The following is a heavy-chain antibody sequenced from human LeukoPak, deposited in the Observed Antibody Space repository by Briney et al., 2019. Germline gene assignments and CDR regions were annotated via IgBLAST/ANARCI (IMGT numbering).Heavy chain of an antibody. Sequence: PGGSLRLSCAASGFTFSSYGMRWVRQAPGKGLEWVAVIWYDGSNKYYADSVKGRFTISRDNSKNTLYLQMNSLRAEDTAVYYCAREAGGWARIYYFDYWGQGTLVTVSS. CDR2: IWYDGSNK. CDR1: GFTFSSYG. V-gene: IGHV3-33*01. CDR3: AREAGGWARIYYFDY. J-gene: IGHJ4*02. D-gene: IGHD3-16*01.